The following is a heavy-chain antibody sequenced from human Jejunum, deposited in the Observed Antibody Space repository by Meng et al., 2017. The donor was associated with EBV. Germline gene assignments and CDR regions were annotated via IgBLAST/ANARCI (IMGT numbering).Heavy chain of an antibody. D-gene: IGHD1-26*01. Sequence: QLQLQESGPGLVKPPETLSLTCTGSGGSISSSSYYWGWIRQPPGKGLEWIGTYYNSGSTYYTPSLKSRVTISVDTSKNQFSLKLISVTAADTAAYYCARQGPSGRTFDYWGQGTLVTVSS. J-gene: IGHJ4*02. CDR1: GGSISSSSYY. V-gene: IGHV4-39*01. CDR3: ARQGPSGRTFDY. CDR2: YYNSGST.